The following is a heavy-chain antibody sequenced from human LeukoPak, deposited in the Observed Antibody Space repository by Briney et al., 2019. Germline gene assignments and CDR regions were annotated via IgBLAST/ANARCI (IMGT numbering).Heavy chain of an antibody. D-gene: IGHD3-10*01. J-gene: IGHJ5*02. CDR1: GFTFSDRY. CDR3: TRVTGKLWFGELDWFDP. V-gene: IGHV3-49*03. CDR2: IRSKAYGGTT. Sequence: GGSLRLSCVAAGFTFSDRYMSWIRQAPGKGLEWVGFIRSKAYGGTTEYAASVKGRFTISRDDSKSIAYLQMNSLKTEDTAVYYCTRVTGKLWFGELDWFDPWGQGTLVTVSS.